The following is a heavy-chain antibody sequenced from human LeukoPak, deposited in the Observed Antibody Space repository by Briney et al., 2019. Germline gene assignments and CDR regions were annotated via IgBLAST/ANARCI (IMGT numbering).Heavy chain of an antibody. J-gene: IGHJ3*02. CDR3: ARAGTTKAGWPI. CDR2: IYYSGNT. D-gene: IGHD6-19*01. CDR1: GGSINSYY. V-gene: IGHV4-59*01. Sequence: PSETLSLTCSVSGGSINSYYWSWIRQPPGKGLEWIGYIYYSGNTNYNPSLESRVTISVDTSNNQLSLKLNSVTAADTAMYYCARAGTTKAGWPIWGQGTLVTVPS.